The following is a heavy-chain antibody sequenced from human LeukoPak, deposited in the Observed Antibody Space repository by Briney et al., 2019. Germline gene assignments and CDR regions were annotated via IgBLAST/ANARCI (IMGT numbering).Heavy chain of an antibody. CDR1: GFTFSSYA. CDR2: ISGSGGST. CDR3: AKHEGYGGNPAEYFQH. D-gene: IGHD4-23*01. J-gene: IGHJ1*01. Sequence: GGSLRLSCAASGFTFSSYAMSWVRQAPGKGLEWVSAISGSGGSTYYADSVKGRFTISRDNSKNTLYLQMNSLRAEDTAVYYCAKHEGYGGNPAEYFQHWGQGTLVTVSS. V-gene: IGHV3-23*01.